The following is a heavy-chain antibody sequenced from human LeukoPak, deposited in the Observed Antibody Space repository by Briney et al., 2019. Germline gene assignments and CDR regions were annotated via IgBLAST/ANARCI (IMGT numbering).Heavy chain of an antibody. Sequence: GGSLRLSCAASGFTFSSYGMSWVRQAPGKGLEWVSAISGSGGSTYYADSVKGRFTISRDNSKNTLYLQMNSLRAEDTAVYFCVRDRGGGNWLDYWGQGTLVTVSS. D-gene: IGHD1-20*01. CDR2: ISGSGGST. CDR3: VRDRGGGNWLDY. V-gene: IGHV3-23*01. J-gene: IGHJ4*02. CDR1: GFTFSSYG.